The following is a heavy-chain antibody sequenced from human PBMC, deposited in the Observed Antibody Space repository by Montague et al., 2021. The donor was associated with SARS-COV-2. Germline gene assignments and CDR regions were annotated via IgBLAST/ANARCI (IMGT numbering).Heavy chain of an antibody. CDR3: AKGAWNDY. D-gene: IGHD1-1*01. Sequence: SLRLSWAASGFTFSPYDLTWVRPAPGTGLEWDSIIETGISSTHYADSVKVRFTVSRDNSKNTSYLQLNSLIAEDTAVYYCAKGAWNDYWGQGTLVAVSS. J-gene: IGHJ4*02. V-gene: IGHV3-23*03. CDR2: IETGISST. CDR1: GFTFSPYD.